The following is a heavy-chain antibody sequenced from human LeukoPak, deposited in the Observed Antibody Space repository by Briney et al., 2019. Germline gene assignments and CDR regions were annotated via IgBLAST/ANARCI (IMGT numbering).Heavy chain of an antibody. CDR3: ARASYCGGDCYPYFDY. J-gene: IGHJ4*02. CDR2: ISSSGSTI. CDR1: GFTFSDYY. D-gene: IGHD2-21*02. V-gene: IGHV3-11*04. Sequence: PGGSLRLSCAASGFTFSDYYMSWIRQAPGKGLEWVSYISSSGSTIYYADSVKGRFTISRDNAKNSLYLQMNSLRAEDTAVYYCARASYCGGDCYPYFDYWGQGTLVTVSS.